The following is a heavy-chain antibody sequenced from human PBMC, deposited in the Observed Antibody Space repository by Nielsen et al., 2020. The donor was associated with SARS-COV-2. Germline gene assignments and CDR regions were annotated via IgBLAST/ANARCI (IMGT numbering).Heavy chain of an antibody. Sequence: GGSLRLSCAASGFTFDDYAMHWVRQAPGKGLEWVSGISWNSGSIGYADSVKGRFTISRDNAKNSLYLQMNSLRAEDTAVYYCARDGALRFLEWSLYRDYYYGMDVWGQGTTVTVSS. D-gene: IGHD3-3*01. J-gene: IGHJ6*02. V-gene: IGHV3-9*01. CDR1: GFTFDDYA. CDR2: ISWNSGSI. CDR3: ARDGALRFLEWSLYRDYYYGMDV.